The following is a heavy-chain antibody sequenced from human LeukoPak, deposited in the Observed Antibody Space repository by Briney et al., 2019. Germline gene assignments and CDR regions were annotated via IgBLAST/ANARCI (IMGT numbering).Heavy chain of an antibody. CDR2: ISGSGGST. V-gene: IGHV3-23*01. CDR3: ARDNYDSSGYSGLYGVDV. J-gene: IGHJ6*02. Sequence: GGSLRLSCAASGFTFSSYAMSWVRQAPGKGLEWVSAISGSGGSTYYADSVKGRFTISRDNSENTLYLQMNSLRAEDTAVYYCARDNYDSSGYSGLYGVDVWGQGTTVTVSS. D-gene: IGHD3-22*01. CDR1: GFTFSSYA.